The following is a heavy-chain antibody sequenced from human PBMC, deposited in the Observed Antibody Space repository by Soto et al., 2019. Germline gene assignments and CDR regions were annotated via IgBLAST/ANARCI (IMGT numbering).Heavy chain of an antibody. J-gene: IGHJ6*02. Sequence: SETLSLTCTVSGDSIISSNYYWGWIRQSPAKGLEWIGNMYYSGSTYYNLSLKSRVTMSVDTSKNQLSLKISSVTAADTSVYYCARIVVIPAAPDYYNYYGVDVWGQGTTVTVSS. CDR2: MYYSGST. D-gene: IGHD2-2*01. CDR3: ARIVVIPAAPDYYNYYGVDV. CDR1: GDSIISSNYY. V-gene: IGHV4-39*01.